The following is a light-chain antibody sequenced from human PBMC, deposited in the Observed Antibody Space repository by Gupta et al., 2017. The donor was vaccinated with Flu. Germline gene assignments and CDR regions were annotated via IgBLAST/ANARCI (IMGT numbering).Light chain of an antibody. J-gene: IGKJ4*01. CDR2: DVS. CDR1: QSGSSY. V-gene: IGKV3-11*01. Sequence: IVLTQSPATLSLSPGERATLSCRASQSGSSYLAWYQQKPGQAPTLLIHDVSNRSTGVPARFSGSGSGTDFTLNISRLEAEDFGVYYCLQHGHGPQTFGGGTKLEIK. CDR3: LQHGHGPQT.